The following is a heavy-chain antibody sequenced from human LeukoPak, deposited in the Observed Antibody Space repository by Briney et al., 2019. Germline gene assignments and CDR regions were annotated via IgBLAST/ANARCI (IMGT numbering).Heavy chain of an antibody. CDR3: AKDHCGGVCYSDFDY. Sequence: GGSLRLSCAASGFTFSSSAMNWVRQAPGKGLEWVSAISGSGGNTYYADSVKGRFTISRDNSKNTLYLQMNSLRAEDTAVYYCAKDHCGGVCYSDFDYWGQGTLVTVSS. CDR1: GFTFSSSA. V-gene: IGHV3-23*01. CDR2: ISGSGGNT. J-gene: IGHJ4*02. D-gene: IGHD2-21*02.